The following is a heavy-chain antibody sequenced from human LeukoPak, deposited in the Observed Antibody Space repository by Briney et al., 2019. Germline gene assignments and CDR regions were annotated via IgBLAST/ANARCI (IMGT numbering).Heavy chain of an antibody. V-gene: IGHV3-23*01. CDR2: ISGSGGST. Sequence: GGSLRLSCAASGFTFSSYAMSWVRQAPGKGLEWVSGISGSGGSTYYADSVKGRFTISRDNSKNTLYLQINSLRAEDTAIYYCARREMPTNSFDYWGQGTLVTVSS. D-gene: IGHD5-24*01. CDR1: GFTFSSYA. CDR3: ARREMPTNSFDY. J-gene: IGHJ4*02.